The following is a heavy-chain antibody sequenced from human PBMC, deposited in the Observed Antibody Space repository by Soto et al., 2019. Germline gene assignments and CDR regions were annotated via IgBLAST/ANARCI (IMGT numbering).Heavy chain of an antibody. Sequence: QVQLQESGPGLVKPSQTLSLTCTVSGGSISSGGYYWSWIRQHPGKGLEWIGYIYYSGSTYYNPSLKSRVTISVDTSKNQYSLKLSSVTAADTAVYYCARETNDIVATIVWPDYYGMDVWGQGTTVTVSS. CDR1: GGSISSGGYY. D-gene: IGHD5-12*01. V-gene: IGHV4-31*03. CDR2: IYYSGST. CDR3: ARETNDIVATIVWPDYYGMDV. J-gene: IGHJ6*02.